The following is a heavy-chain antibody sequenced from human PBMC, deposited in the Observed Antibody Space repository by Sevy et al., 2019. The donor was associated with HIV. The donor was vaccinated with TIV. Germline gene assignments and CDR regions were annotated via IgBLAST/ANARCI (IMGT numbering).Heavy chain of an antibody. CDR2: INPNSGGT. V-gene: IGHV1-2*04. D-gene: IGHD1-26*01. J-gene: IGHJ3*02. CDR1: GYTFTGYY. CDR3: ARLSHSGSYPDAFDI. Sequence: ASVKVSCKASGYTFTGYYMHWVRQAPGQGLEWMGWINPNSGGTNYAQKFQGWDTMTRDTSISTAYMELSRLRSDDTAVYYCARLSHSGSYPDAFDIWGQGTMVTVSS.